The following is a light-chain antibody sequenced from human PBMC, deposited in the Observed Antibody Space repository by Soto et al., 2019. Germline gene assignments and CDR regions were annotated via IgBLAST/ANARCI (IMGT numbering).Light chain of an antibody. CDR3: QQYYSYPYT. CDR2: AAS. J-gene: IGKJ2*01. Sequence: AIRMTQSPSSLSASTVDRVTITCRASQGISSYLAWYQQKPGEAPKLLIYAASTLQSGVPSRFSGSGSGTDFTLTISCLQSEDFATYYCQQYYSYPYTFGQGTKLEIK. V-gene: IGKV1-8*01. CDR1: QGISSY.